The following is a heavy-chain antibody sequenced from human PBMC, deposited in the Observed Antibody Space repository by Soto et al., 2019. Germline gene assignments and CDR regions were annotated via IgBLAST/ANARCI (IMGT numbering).Heavy chain of an antibody. V-gene: IGHV3-23*01. D-gene: IGHD3-22*01. CDR2: ISGSGGST. CDR1: GFTFSSYA. J-gene: IGHJ4*02. CDR3: AKDLYYDTPVIGPFDY. Sequence: GSLRLSCAASGFTFSSYAMSWVRQAPGKGLEWVSAISGSGGSTYYADSVKGRFTISRDNSKNTLYLQMNSLRAEDTAVYYCAKDLYYDTPVIGPFDYWGRGTLVTVSS.